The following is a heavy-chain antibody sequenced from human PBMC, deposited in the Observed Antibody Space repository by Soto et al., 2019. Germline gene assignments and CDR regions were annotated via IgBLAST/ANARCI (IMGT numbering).Heavy chain of an antibody. Sequence: LRLSCAASGFTFSSYGMHWVRQAPGKGLEWVAVIWYDGSNKYYADSVKGRFTISRDNSKNTLYLQMNSLRAEDTAVYYCARDYYRFNSGYGFSMDVWGQGTTVTVSS. CDR3: ARDYYRFNSGYGFSMDV. V-gene: IGHV3-33*01. J-gene: IGHJ6*02. D-gene: IGHD5-12*01. CDR2: IWYDGSNK. CDR1: GFTFSSYG.